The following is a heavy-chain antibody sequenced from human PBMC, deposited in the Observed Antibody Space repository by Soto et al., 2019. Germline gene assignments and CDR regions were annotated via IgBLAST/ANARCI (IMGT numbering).Heavy chain of an antibody. V-gene: IGHV4-30-4*01. CDR2: IYYSGRT. D-gene: IGHD4-17*01. CDR1: GGSISSGDYY. CDR3: ARDQGYGGYYYYYGMDV. J-gene: IGHJ6*02. Sequence: PSETLSLTCTVSGGSISSGDYYWSWIRQPPGKGLEWIGHIYYSGRTYYNPSLKSRVTISVDTSKNQFSLKLSSVTAADTAVYYCARDQGYGGYYYYYGMDVWGQGTTVTVSS.